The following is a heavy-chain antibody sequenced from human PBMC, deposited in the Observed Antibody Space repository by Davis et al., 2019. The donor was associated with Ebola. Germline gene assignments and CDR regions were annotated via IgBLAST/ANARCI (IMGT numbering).Heavy chain of an antibody. Sequence: GGSLRLSCATSGFTFDDHAMHWVRQVPGKGLEWVSSISWNSAFIVYADSVQGRFTVSRDNAKNSLYLEMKSLRTEDTAVYFCAKDVRGSSSWIDFWGQGTQVTVFS. CDR1: GFTFDDHA. V-gene: IGHV3-9*01. D-gene: IGHD2-2*01. J-gene: IGHJ4*02. CDR2: ISWNSAFI. CDR3: AKDVRGSSSWIDF.